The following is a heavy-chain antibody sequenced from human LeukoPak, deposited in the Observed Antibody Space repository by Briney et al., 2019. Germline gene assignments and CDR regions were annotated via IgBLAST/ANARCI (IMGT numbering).Heavy chain of an antibody. CDR2: INGNGGSA. CDR1: GFTFDDYG. V-gene: IGHV3-20*04. J-gene: IGHJ4*02. D-gene: IGHD2-15*01. CDR3: AKAPVTTCRGAFCYPFDY. Sequence: PGGSLRLSCAASGFTFDDYGMSWVRQAPGKGLEWVSGINGNGGSAGYADSVKGRFTISRGSSKNTLFLQMNRLRPEDAAVYYCAKAPVTTCRGAFCYPFDYWGLGTLVTVSS.